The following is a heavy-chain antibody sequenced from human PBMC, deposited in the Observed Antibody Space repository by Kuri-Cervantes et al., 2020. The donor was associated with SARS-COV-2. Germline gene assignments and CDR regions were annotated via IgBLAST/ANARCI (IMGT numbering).Heavy chain of an antibody. CDR2: ISSSSSYI. CDR3: AREEFGYCSSTSCYGNWFDP. Sequence: ETLSLTCAASGFTFSSYSMNWVRQAPGKGLEWVSSISSSSSYIYYADSVKGRFTISRDNAKNSLYLQMNSLRAEDTAVYYCAREEFGYCSSTSCYGNWFDPWGQGTLVTVSS. J-gene: IGHJ5*02. CDR1: GFTFSSYS. V-gene: IGHV3-21*01. D-gene: IGHD2-2*03.